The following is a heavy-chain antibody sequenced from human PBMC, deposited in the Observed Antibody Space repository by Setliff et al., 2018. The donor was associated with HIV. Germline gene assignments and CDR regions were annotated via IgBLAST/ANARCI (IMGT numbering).Heavy chain of an antibody. Sequence: GGSLRLSCAASGFTFSTYGMHWVRQAPGKGLEWVAVIWYDGSNKYYEDSVKGRFTISRDNSKNTLYLQMNSLRAEDTAVYYCAKGGDDYYYYFMDVWGQGTTVTVSS. CDR3: AKGGDDYYYYFMDV. CDR2: IWYDGSNK. V-gene: IGHV3-33*06. D-gene: IGHD4-17*01. J-gene: IGHJ6*03. CDR1: GFTFSTYG.